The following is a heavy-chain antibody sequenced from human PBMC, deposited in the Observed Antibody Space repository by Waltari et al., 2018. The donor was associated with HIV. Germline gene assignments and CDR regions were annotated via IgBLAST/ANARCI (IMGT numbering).Heavy chain of an antibody. V-gene: IGHV4-39*01. CDR2: IFYNGSA. CDR3: ARSPRGEQWLAY. Sequence: QLQLQESGPGLVQPSETLSLTCTVPGGSISSSSYFWGWLRQSPGQGLDWIGSIFYNGSANYNPSLKSRATLSVDTSKNQFSLKLNSVTAADTAVYYCARSPRGEQWLAYWGQGTLVTVSS. CDR1: GGSISSSSYF. D-gene: IGHD6-19*01. J-gene: IGHJ1*01.